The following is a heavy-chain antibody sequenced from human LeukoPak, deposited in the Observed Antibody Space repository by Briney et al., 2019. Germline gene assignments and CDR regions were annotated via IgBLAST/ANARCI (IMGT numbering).Heavy chain of an antibody. V-gene: IGHV4-59*08. CDR1: GGSISSYY. Sequence: PSETLSLTCTVSGGSISSYYWSWIRQPPGKGLEWIGYIYYSGSTNYNPSLKSRVTISVDTSKNQFSLKLSSVTAADTAVYYCARQRSSRTIFGVVIIHPLDYWGQGTLVTVSS. D-gene: IGHD3-3*01. CDR2: IYYSGST. J-gene: IGHJ4*02. CDR3: ARQRSSRTIFGVVIIHPLDY.